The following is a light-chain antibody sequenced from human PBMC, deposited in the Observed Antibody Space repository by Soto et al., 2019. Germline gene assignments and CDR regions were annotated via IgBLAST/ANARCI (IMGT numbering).Light chain of an antibody. CDR2: DDD. Sequence: QSVLTQPPSASGAPGQRVTISCSGSASNIGRDPVNWYQQVPGTAPKLLIYDDDKRPSGIPDRFSGSKSGTSATLGITGFQTGDEADYYCGSWDSSLSAYVFGTGTKLTVL. V-gene: IGLV1-51*01. J-gene: IGLJ1*01. CDR1: ASNIGRDP. CDR3: GSWDSSLSAYV.